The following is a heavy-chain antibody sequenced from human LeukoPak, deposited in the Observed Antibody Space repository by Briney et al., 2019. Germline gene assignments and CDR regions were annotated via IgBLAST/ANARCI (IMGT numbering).Heavy chain of an antibody. CDR2: IKQDGSEK. CDR1: GFTLSSYW. V-gene: IGHV3-7*01. CDR3: ARYVLGYCSGGSCYSGGFDY. Sequence: PGGSLRLSCAASGFTLSSYWMSWVRQAPGKGLEWVANIKQDGSEKYYVDSVKGRFTISRDNAKNSLYLQMNSLRAEDTAVYYCARYVLGYCSGGSCYSGGFDYWGQGTLVTVSS. J-gene: IGHJ4*02. D-gene: IGHD2-15*01.